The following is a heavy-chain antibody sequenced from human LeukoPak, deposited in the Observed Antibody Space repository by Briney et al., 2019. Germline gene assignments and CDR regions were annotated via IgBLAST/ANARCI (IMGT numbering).Heavy chain of an antibody. V-gene: IGHV3-15*01. CDR1: GFTFSNAW. CDR2: IKSKTDGGTT. J-gene: IGHJ4*02. CDR3: TTGIDDSSGYFDY. Sequence: GGSLRLSCAASGFTFSNAWMSWVRQAPGKGLEWVGRIKSKTDGGTTDYAAPVKGRFTISRDDSKNTLYPQMNSLKTEDTAVYYCTTGIDDSSGYFDYWGQGTLVTVSS. D-gene: IGHD3-22*01.